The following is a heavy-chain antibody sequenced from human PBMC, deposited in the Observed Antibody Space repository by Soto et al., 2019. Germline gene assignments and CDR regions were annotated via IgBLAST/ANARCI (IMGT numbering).Heavy chain of an antibody. Sequence: QVQLVESGGGVVQPGRSLRLSCEGSGFKFGSYGMHWVRQAPGKGLEGVAVTSYDGGNPQYADSVKGRFTISRDNSKNTLYLQMDSLRTDDTAVYYCAKDLSTLGRNCLDSWGQGTLVTVSS. D-gene: IGHD2-2*01. CDR3: AKDLSTLGRNCLDS. CDR1: GFKFGSYG. CDR2: TSYDGGNP. J-gene: IGHJ4*02. V-gene: IGHV3-30*18.